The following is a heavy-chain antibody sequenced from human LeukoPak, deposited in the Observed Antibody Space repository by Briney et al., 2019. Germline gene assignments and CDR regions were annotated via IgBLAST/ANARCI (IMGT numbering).Heavy chain of an antibody. V-gene: IGHV3-15*01. CDR2: IRSKTEGGTT. CDR1: GFTFSKAW. Sequence: PGGSLRLSCAASGFTFSKAWMSWVRQAPGKGLEWVGRIRSKTEGGTTDYAAPVKGRFTISRDDSENTAYLQMNSLKTEYTAVYYCTTGPAAAGIDYWGQGTLVTVSS. D-gene: IGHD6-13*01. J-gene: IGHJ4*02. CDR3: TTGPAAAGIDY.